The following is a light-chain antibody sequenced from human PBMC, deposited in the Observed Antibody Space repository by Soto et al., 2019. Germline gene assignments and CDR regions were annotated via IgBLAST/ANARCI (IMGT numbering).Light chain of an antibody. Sequence: EIVLTQSPGTLSLSPGERATLSCRASQSVSSSYLAWYQQKPGQPPRLPIYGASSRATSIPDRFSGSGSGTDFTLTITRLEREDFAVYYCQHYRTSFGGGTKVEIK. V-gene: IGKV3-20*01. CDR1: QSVSSSY. J-gene: IGKJ4*01. CDR3: QHYRTS. CDR2: GAS.